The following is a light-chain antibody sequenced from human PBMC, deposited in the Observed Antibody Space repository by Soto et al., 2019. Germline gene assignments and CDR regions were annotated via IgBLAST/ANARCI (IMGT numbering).Light chain of an antibody. CDR3: AAWDDSLNAYV. Sequence: QPVLTQPPSASGTPGQRVTISCSGSSSNIGSNTVNWYQQLPGTAPKLLIYSNNERPSGVPDRFSGSKSGTSASLAISGLQPEDEADFYCAAWDDSLNAYVIGTGTKLTVL. J-gene: IGLJ1*01. CDR2: SNN. CDR1: SSNIGSNT. V-gene: IGLV1-44*01.